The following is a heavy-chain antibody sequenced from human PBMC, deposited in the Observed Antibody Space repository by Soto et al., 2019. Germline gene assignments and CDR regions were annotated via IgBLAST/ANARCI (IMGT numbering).Heavy chain of an antibody. CDR2: DYSDST. J-gene: IGHJ4*02. CDR3: ATYRRGEGGRGY. V-gene: IGHV4-59*08. D-gene: IGHD3-16*01. Sequence: QVQLQESGPGLVKPSETLSLTCTVSGGSVSSHHWTWIRQPPGKGLEWIGDYSDSTSYSPSLKSRVPISAHTPKYVFSLKLCSVTAGATAVYYCATYRRGEGGRGYWGQGTLVTVSS. CDR1: GGSVSSHH.